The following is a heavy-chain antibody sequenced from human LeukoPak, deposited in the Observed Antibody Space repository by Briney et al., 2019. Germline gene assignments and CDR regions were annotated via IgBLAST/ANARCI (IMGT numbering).Heavy chain of an antibody. CDR1: GLTFSDYA. Sequence: TGGSLRLSCAASGLTFSDYAMSWFRQAPGKGLEWVSGITSGFTPHYADSVKGRFTISRDNSKNTFHLQLNSLRAEDTAVYYCAKDYSDSRVADVFFEYWGQGTLVTDSS. CDR2: ITSGFTP. J-gene: IGHJ4*02. D-gene: IGHD2-15*01. V-gene: IGHV3-23*01. CDR3: AKDYSDSRVADVFFEY.